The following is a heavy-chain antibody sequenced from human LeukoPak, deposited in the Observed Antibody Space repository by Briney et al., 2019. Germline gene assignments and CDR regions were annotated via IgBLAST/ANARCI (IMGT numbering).Heavy chain of an antibody. CDR1: GFTFSSYW. D-gene: IGHD6-13*01. V-gene: IGHV3-7*01. J-gene: IGHJ3*02. CDR3: ARDPPWWAAAGFDI. Sequence: PGGSLRLSCAASGFTFSSYWMSWVRQAPGKGLEWVANIKQDGSEKYYVDSVKGRLTISRDNAKNSLYLQMNSLRAEDTAVYYCARDPPWWAAAGFDIWGQGTMVTVSS. CDR2: IKQDGSEK.